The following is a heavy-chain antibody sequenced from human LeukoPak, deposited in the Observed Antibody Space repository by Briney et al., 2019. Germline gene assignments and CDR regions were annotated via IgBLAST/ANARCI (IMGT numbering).Heavy chain of an antibody. CDR2: IVPIVGIA. Sequence: SVKVSCKASGGTFISYGFTWVRQAPGQGLEWMGRIVPIVGIARYTQKFQGRVTISADKSTSTAYMEPNSLRSEDTAVYYCASGLGFCSGSDCSNLEKDYYYGLNVWGQGTTVTVSS. D-gene: IGHD2-15*01. CDR3: ASGLGFCSGSDCSNLEKDYYYGLNV. V-gene: IGHV1-69*04. CDR1: GGTFISYG. J-gene: IGHJ6*02.